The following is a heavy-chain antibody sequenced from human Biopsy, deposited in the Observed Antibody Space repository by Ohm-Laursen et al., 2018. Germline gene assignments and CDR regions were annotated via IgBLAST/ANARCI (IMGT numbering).Heavy chain of an antibody. D-gene: IGHD5-24*01. V-gene: IGHV3-74*01. CDR1: GFSFRDYR. J-gene: IGHJ4*02. CDR3: ARGPSGVATIG. Sequence: SLRLSCSATGFSFRDYRMHWVRQGPGKGPMWVSQIKQDGTISSYADSVKGRFTISRDNANNTLYLQMNSLRVEDTGVYYCARGPSGVATIGRGQGTLVTVSS. CDR2: IKQDGTIS.